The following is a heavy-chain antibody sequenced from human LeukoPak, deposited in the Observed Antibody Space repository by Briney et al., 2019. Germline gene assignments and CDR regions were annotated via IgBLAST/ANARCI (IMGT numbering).Heavy chain of an antibody. CDR2: ITSGSSYI. CDR3: ARDPYSGNYGAYYYYYMDV. Sequence: PGGTLRLSCAASGFTFSNYNMNWVRQAPGQRLEWLSSITSGSSYIYYADSVKGRFTISRDNAKSSLYLQMDGLRAEDTAVYYCARDPYSGNYGAYYYYYMDVWGKGTTVTISS. CDR1: GFTFSNYN. V-gene: IGHV3-21*01. J-gene: IGHJ6*03. D-gene: IGHD1-26*01.